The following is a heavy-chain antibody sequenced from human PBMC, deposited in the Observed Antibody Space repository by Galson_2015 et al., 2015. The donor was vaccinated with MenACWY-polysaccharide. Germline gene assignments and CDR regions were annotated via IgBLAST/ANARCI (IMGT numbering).Heavy chain of an antibody. CDR1: GFTLSRYS. Sequence: SLRLSCAAPGFTLSRYSMNWVRQAPGKGLEWVSYINSGGTVYYADSGKGRFTLSSDNAKNSLYLQKNSLRDDDTAVYYCARVLKGLVGATPDYWGQGTLVTVSS. CDR2: INSGGTV. J-gene: IGHJ4*02. D-gene: IGHD1-26*01. CDR3: ARVLKGLVGATPDY. V-gene: IGHV3-48*02.